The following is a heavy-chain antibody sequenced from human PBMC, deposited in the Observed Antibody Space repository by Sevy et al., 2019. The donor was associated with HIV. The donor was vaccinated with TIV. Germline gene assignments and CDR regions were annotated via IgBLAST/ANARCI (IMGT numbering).Heavy chain of an antibody. CDR3: ARAFSDYYDSSGHQNWFDP. CDR1: GGSISSYY. V-gene: IGHV4-59*01. Sequence: SETLSLTCTVSGGSISSYYWSWIRQPPGKGLEWIGYIYYSGSTNYNPSLKSRVTISVDTSKNQFSLKLSSVTAADTAVYYCARAFSDYYDSSGHQNWFDPWGQRTLVTVSS. D-gene: IGHD3-22*01. CDR2: IYYSGST. J-gene: IGHJ5*02.